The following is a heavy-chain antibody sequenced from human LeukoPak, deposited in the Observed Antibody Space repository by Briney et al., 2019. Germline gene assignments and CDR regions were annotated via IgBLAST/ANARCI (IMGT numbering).Heavy chain of an antibody. J-gene: IGHJ3*02. CDR1: GFTVSSNY. CDR3: ARPQPRPLGAFDI. Sequence: GGSLRLSCAASGFTVSSNYISWVRQAPGKGLEWVSVIYSGGSTYYADSVKGRFTISRDNSKNTLYLQMNSLRAEDTAVYYCARPQPRPLGAFDIWGQGTMVTVSS. CDR2: IYSGGST. D-gene: IGHD2-2*01. V-gene: IGHV3-66*02.